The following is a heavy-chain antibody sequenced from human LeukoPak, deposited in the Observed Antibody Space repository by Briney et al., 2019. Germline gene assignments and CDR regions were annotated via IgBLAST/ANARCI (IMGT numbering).Heavy chain of an antibody. Sequence: SGPTLVKPTQTLTLTCTLSGFSLSTSGVGVGWIRQPPGKALEWLALIYWNDDKRYSPSLKSRLTITKDTSKNQVVLTMTNMDPVDTATYYCAHRPIAAAGTKVFDPWGQGTLVTVSS. J-gene: IGHJ5*02. CDR3: AHRPIAAAGTKVFDP. V-gene: IGHV2-5*01. D-gene: IGHD6-13*01. CDR1: GFSLSTSGVG. CDR2: IYWNDDK.